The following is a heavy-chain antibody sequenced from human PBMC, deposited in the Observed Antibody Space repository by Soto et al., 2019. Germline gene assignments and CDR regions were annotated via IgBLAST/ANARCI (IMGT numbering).Heavy chain of an antibody. CDR1: GGSIRNNIYY. D-gene: IGHD3-10*01. J-gene: IGHJ4*02. CDR2: VHYSGST. CDR3: ARAIVIIRYFDY. Sequence: SETLSLTCSVSGGSIRNNIYYWGWIRQPPGKGLEWIATVHYSGSTYYTPSLKSRVTISADTSKKQFSLKLNSVTAADTAVYYCARAIVIIRYFDYWGQGTLVTVSS. V-gene: IGHV4-39*07.